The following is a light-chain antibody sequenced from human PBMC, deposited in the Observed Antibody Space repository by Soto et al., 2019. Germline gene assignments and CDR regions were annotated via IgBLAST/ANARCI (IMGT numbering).Light chain of an antibody. J-gene: IGKJ5*01. CDR1: RTVDSTY. Sequence: EIVLPQSPGTLSLSPGPRATISCRASRTVDSTYLACYQQKPGQAPRVIIYAVSDRATGIPGRFSGSGSGTDFPLTISRLEPEDFALYYCQQYGSLITFGQGTRLEIK. CDR2: AVS. CDR3: QQYGSLIT. V-gene: IGKV3-20*01.